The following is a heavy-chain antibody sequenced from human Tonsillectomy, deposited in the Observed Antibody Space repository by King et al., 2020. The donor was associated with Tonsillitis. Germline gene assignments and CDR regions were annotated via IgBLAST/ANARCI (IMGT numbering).Heavy chain of an antibody. Sequence: QVQLVESGGGVVQPGGSLRLSCAASGFTFSSYGMHWVRQAPGKGLEWVAFIRYDGSKKYYADSVKGRFTISRDNSKNTLYLQMNSLRAEDTAVYYCAKDPTIAVAGKRDAFDLWGQGTMVTVSS. CDR1: GFTFSSYG. D-gene: IGHD6-19*01. J-gene: IGHJ3*01. V-gene: IGHV3-30*02. CDR2: IRYDGSKK. CDR3: AKDPTIAVAGKRDAFDL.